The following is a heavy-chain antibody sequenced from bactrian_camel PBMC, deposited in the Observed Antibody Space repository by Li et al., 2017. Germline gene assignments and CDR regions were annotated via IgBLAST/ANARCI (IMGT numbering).Heavy chain of an antibody. CDR2: IVRRGDST. V-gene: IGHV3S40*01. J-gene: IGHJ4*01. CDR3: LSSCPQFI. CDR1: GFSISTYG. Sequence: VQLVESGGGLVQPGGSLRLSCAASGFSISTYGMSWVRQAPGKGLEWVSGIVRRGDSTYYADSVKGRFTISLNDAKNTLNLQMSRLQTDDTAEYYCLSSCPQFIRGQGTQVTVS.